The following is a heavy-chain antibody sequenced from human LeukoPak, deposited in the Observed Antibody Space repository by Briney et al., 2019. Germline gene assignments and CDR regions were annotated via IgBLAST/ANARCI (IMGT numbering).Heavy chain of an antibody. V-gene: IGHV4-4*07. D-gene: IGHD2-2*01. CDR1: GGSTGSYY. Sequence: SETLSLTCTVSGGSTGSYYWSWIRQPAGKGLEWIGRIYTSGSTNYNPSLRSRVTMSVDTSKNQFSLKLSSVTAADTAVYYCASESQGQLLYWGQGTLVTVSS. CDR2: IYTSGST. J-gene: IGHJ4*02. CDR3: ASESQGQLLY.